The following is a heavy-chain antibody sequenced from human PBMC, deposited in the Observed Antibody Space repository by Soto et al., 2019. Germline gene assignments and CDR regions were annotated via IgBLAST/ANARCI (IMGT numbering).Heavy chain of an antibody. V-gene: IGHV1-58*01. J-gene: IGHJ6*02. Sequence: GASVKVSCKASGFTFTSSAVQWVRQARGQRLEWIGWIVVGSGNTNYAQKFQERVTITRDMSTSTAYMELSSLRSEDTAVYYCARERNTGYDYSYYYGMDVWGQGTTVTVSS. CDR2: IVVGSGNT. CDR3: ARERNTGYDYSYYYGMDV. CDR1: GFTFTSSA. D-gene: IGHD5-18*01.